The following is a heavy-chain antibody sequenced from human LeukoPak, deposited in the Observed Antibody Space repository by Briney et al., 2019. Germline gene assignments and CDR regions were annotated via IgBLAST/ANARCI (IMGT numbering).Heavy chain of an antibody. CDR2: IYHSGST. J-gene: IGHJ6*02. CDR3: ARARSIRYCSGGSCYSNYYYGMDV. Sequence: PSETLSLTCAVSGGSISSGGYSWSWIRQPPGKGLEWIGYIYHSGSTYYNPSLKSRVTISVDRSKNQFSLKLSSVTAADTAVYYCARARSIRYCSGGSCYSNYYYGMDVWGQGTTVTVSS. D-gene: IGHD2-15*01. CDR1: GGSISSGGYS. V-gene: IGHV4-30-2*01.